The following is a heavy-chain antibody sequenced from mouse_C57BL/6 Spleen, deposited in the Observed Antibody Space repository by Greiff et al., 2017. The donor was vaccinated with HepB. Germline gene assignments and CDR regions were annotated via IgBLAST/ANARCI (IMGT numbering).Heavy chain of an antibody. CDR3: ARYGYYYGSTLRHWYFDV. V-gene: IGHV1-80*01. J-gene: IGHJ1*03. CDR1: GYAFSSYW. CDR2: IYPGDGDT. D-gene: IGHD1-1*01. Sequence: QVQLLQSGAELVKPGASVKISCKASGYAFSSYWMNWVKQRPGKGLEWIGQIYPGDGDTNYNGKFKGKATLTADKSSSTAYMQLSSLTSEDSAVYFCARYGYYYGSTLRHWYFDVWGTGTTVTVSS.